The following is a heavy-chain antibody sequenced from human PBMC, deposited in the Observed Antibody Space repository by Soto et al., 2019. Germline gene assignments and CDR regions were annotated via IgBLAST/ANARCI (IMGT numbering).Heavy chain of an antibody. D-gene: IGHD2-15*01. J-gene: IGHJ6*04. CDR3: ARVSRSRGYCSGGSCLQMDV. V-gene: IGHV3-64*01. CDR1: GFTFSSYA. CDR2: ISSNGGST. Sequence: PGGSLRLSCAASGFTFSSYAMHWVRQAPGKGLEYVSAISSNGGSTYYANSVKGRFTISRDNSKNTLYLQMGSLRAEDMAVYYCARVSRSRGYCSGGSCLQMDVWGKGTTVTVSS.